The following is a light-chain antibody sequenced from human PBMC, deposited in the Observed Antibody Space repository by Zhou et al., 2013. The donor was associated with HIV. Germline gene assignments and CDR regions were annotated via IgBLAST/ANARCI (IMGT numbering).Light chain of an antibody. V-gene: IGKV1-17*01. Sequence: DIQMTQSPSSLSASVGDRVTITCRASQDIRNELAWYQQKPGKAPKRLIYTASSLQRGVPSRFSGTGSGTEFTLTISSLQPEDVANYYCQEYKSSPITFGQGTRLEIK. CDR3: QEYKSSPIT. CDR2: TAS. J-gene: IGKJ5*01. CDR1: QDIRNE.